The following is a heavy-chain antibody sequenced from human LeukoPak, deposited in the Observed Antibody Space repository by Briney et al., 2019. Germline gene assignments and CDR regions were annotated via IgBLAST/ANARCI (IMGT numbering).Heavy chain of an antibody. Sequence: SETLSLTCAVYGGSFSGYYWSWIRQPPGKGLEWIGYIYYSGSTYYNPSLKSRVTISVDTSKNQFSLKLSSVTAADTAVYYCARAGYSSSWYRWFDPWGQGALVTVSS. CDR2: IYYSGST. CDR1: GGSFSGYY. D-gene: IGHD6-13*01. CDR3: ARAGYSSSWYRWFDP. J-gene: IGHJ5*02. V-gene: IGHV4-30-4*08.